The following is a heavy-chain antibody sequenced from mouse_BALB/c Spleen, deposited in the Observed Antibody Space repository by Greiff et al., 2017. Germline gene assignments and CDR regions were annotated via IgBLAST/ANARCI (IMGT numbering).Heavy chain of an antibody. CDR1: GYTFTSYW. Sequence: QVQLQQSGAELAKPGASVKMSCKASGYTFTSYWMHWVKQRPGQGLEWIGYINPSTGYTEYNQKFKDKATLTADKSSSTAYMQLSSLTSEDSAVYYCAREYGNYPYYYAMDYWGQGTSVTVSS. CDR3: AREYGNYPYYYAMDY. CDR2: INPSTGYT. D-gene: IGHD2-10*02. V-gene: IGHV1-7*01. J-gene: IGHJ4*01.